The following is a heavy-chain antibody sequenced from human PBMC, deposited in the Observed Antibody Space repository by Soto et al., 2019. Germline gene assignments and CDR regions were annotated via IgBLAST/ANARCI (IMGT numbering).Heavy chain of an antibody. J-gene: IGHJ3*01. D-gene: IGHD3-10*01. CDR2: IYYSGST. Sequence: SETLSLTCTVSGGSISSYYWSWIRQPPGKGLEWIGCIYYSGSTNYNPSLKSRVTISVDTSKYQFSLKLSSVTAADTAVYYCARVWGGAFDFWGQGTMVTVSS. V-gene: IGHV4-59*01. CDR1: GGSISSYY. CDR3: ARVWGGAFDF.